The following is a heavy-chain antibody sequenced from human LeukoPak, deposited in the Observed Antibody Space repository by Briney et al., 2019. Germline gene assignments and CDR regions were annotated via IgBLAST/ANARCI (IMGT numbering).Heavy chain of an antibody. CDR2: IYHRGST. Sequence: SETLSLTCTVSGGSISSGDYYWSWIRQPPGKGLEWIGYIYHRGSTYYNPSLKSRVTISVDTSKNQFSLKLSSVSAADTAVYYCARVSCSGGSCYSFDYWGQGTLVTVSS. J-gene: IGHJ4*02. D-gene: IGHD2-15*01. V-gene: IGHV4-30-4*01. CDR3: ARVSCSGGSCYSFDY. CDR1: GGSISSGDYY.